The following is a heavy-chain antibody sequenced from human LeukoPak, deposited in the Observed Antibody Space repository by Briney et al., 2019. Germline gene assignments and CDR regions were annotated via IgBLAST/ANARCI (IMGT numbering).Heavy chain of an antibody. J-gene: IGHJ6*02. D-gene: IGHD2-15*01. Sequence: GGSLRLSCTTSGFTFSSYTMHWVRQAPGKGLEWVAVVSYDGRNKNYAGSVKGRFTISRDDSNNSLYLQMNSLKTEDTAVYYCAKDLGLGCSGGSCYPLRYYYYGMDVWGQGTTVTVSS. CDR1: GFTFSSYT. V-gene: IGHV3-30*04. CDR3: AKDLGLGCSGGSCYPLRYYYYGMDV. CDR2: VSYDGRNK.